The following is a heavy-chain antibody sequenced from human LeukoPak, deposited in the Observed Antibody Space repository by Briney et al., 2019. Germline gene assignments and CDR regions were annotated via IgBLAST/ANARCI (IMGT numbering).Heavy chain of an antibody. V-gene: IGHV4-34*01. J-gene: IGHJ4*02. D-gene: IGHD3-16*02. CDR1: GGSISSYY. Sequence: SETLSLTCTVSGGSISSYYWSWIRQPPGKGLEWIGEINHSGSTNYNPSLKSRVTISVDTSKNQFSLKLSSVTAADTAVYYCARVSQYDYVWGSYRYYLDYWGQGTLVTVSS. CDR3: ARVSQYDYVWGSYRYYLDY. CDR2: INHSGST.